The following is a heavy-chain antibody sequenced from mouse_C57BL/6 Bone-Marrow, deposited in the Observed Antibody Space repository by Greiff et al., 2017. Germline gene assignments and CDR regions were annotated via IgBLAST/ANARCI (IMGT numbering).Heavy chain of an antibody. J-gene: IGHJ2*01. CDR1: GYTFTNYG. Sequence: QVQLQQSGAGLARPGASVKLSCKASGYTFTNYGMSWVQQRTGQGLEWIGEICPRSGNTYYHEKFKGKATLTTDKSYSTAYMELRSLTSEDSAVDFCANTTVVATDFDYWGQGTTLPVSS. CDR3: ANTTVVATDFDY. CDR2: ICPRSGNT. V-gene: IGHV1-81*01. D-gene: IGHD1-1*01.